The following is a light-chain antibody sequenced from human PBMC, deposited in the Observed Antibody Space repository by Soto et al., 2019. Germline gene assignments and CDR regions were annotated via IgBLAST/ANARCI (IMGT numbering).Light chain of an antibody. Sequence: EIQMTQSPATLSLSPGERATLSCRASQSVASDLAWYQQIPGQAPRLLIYDASTRATGIPDRFSGSGSGTEFTLTISSLQSEDSAVYYCQQYNEWPPRTFGQGTKVEIK. V-gene: IGKV3-15*01. CDR1: QSVASD. J-gene: IGKJ1*01. CDR2: DAS. CDR3: QQYNEWPPRT.